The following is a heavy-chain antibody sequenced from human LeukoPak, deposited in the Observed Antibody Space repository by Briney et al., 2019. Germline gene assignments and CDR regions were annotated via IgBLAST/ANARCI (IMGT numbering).Heavy chain of an antibody. D-gene: IGHD4/OR15-4a*01. CDR2: ISSSTTYI. V-gene: IGHV3-21*01. CDR1: GFTFSSYS. Sequence: GGSLRLSCAASGFTFSSYSMSWVRQAPRMGLEWVSSISSSTTYIYYADSVKGRFTISRDNTKNSLYLQMNSLRAEETAVYYCARFQGAHYWGQGTLVTVSS. J-gene: IGHJ4*02. CDR3: ARFQGAHY.